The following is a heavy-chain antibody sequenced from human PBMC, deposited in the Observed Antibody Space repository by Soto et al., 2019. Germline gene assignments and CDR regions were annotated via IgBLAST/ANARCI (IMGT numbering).Heavy chain of an antibody. CDR2: IIPILGIA. CDR1: GGTFSSYT. Sequence: ASVKVSCKASGGTFSSYTISWVRQAPGQGLEWMGRIIPILGIANYAQKFQGRVTITADKSTSEAYMELSSLRSEDTAVYYCASRGGGADIVVVPAAPYYYYMDVWGKGTTVTVSS. V-gene: IGHV1-69*02. CDR3: ASRGGGADIVVVPAAPYYYYMDV. D-gene: IGHD2-2*01. J-gene: IGHJ6*03.